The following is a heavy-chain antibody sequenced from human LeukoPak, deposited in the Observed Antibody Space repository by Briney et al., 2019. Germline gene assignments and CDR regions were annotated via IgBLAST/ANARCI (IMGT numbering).Heavy chain of an antibody. D-gene: IGHD3-3*01. Sequence: GGSLRLSCAASGFTFSSYAMHWVRQAPGKGLEWVAVISYDGSNKYYADSVKGRFTISRDNSKNTLYLQMNSLRAEDTAVYYCARQRITIFGVVTFYYYYGMDVWGQGTPVTVSS. V-gene: IGHV3-30-3*01. J-gene: IGHJ6*02. CDR1: GFTFSSYA. CDR2: ISYDGSNK. CDR3: ARQRITIFGVVTFYYYYGMDV.